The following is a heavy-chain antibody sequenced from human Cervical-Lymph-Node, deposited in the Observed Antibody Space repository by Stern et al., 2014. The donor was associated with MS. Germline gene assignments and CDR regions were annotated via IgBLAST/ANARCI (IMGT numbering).Heavy chain of an antibody. CDR1: GGTFSSDA. D-gene: IGHD6-13*01. CDR2: IIPIFETA. J-gene: IGHJ4*02. V-gene: IGHV1-69*01. Sequence: QLVQSGAEVKKPGSSMKVSCKASGGTFSSDAIGWVRQAPGQGLEWMGGIIPIFETANYAQKFQGRVTISAGQSTKTAYLELSSLTSGDTAMYFCASGTRSSWYFDFWGQGTLVTVST. CDR3: ASGTRSSWYFDF.